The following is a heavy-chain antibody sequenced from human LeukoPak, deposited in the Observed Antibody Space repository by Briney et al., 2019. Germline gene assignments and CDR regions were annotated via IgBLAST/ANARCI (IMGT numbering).Heavy chain of an antibody. Sequence: GGSLRLSCAASGFTFSSYSMNWVRQAPGKGLEWVSSISSSSSYIYYADSVKGRFTISRDNAKNSLYLQMNSLRAEDTAVYYCARAYYDISTGYYDYYMDVWGKGTTVTVSS. CDR1: GFTFSSYS. J-gene: IGHJ6*03. D-gene: IGHD3-9*01. CDR3: ARAYYDISTGYYDYYMDV. CDR2: ISSSSSYI. V-gene: IGHV3-21*01.